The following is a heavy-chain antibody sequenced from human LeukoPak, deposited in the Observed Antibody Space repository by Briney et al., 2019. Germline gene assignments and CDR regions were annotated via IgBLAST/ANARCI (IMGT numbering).Heavy chain of an antibody. CDR1: GGTFSSHA. CDR2: IIPIFGTT. D-gene: IGHD5-12*01. V-gene: IGHV1-69*05. Sequence: SVKVSCKTSGGTFSSHAISWVRQAPGQGLEWVGGIIPIFGTTNYAQKFQGRVTITTDESTSTGYMELRSLRSDDTAVYYCARGDSGYDYGFDNWGQGTLVTVSS. J-gene: IGHJ4*02. CDR3: ARGDSGYDYGFDN.